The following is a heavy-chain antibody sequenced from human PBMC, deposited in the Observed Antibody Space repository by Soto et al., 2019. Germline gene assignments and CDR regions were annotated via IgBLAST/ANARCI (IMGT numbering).Heavy chain of an antibody. J-gene: IGHJ4*02. CDR1: GFTFSSYG. D-gene: IGHD6-13*01. Sequence: HPGGSLRLSCAASGFTFSSYGMHWVRQAPGKGLEWVAVISYDGSNKYYADSVKGRFTISRDNSKNTLYLQMNSLRAEDTAVYYCAKDRGSSCPDYWGQGTLVTVSS. CDR2: ISYDGSNK. V-gene: IGHV3-30*18. CDR3: AKDRGSSCPDY.